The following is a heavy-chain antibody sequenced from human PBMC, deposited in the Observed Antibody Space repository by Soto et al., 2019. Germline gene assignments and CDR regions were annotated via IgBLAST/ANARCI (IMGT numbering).Heavy chain of an antibody. J-gene: IGHJ4*02. CDR2: ISGSGVNT. V-gene: IGHV3-23*01. CDR1: GFTFSTYA. D-gene: IGHD4-17*01. CDR3: AKDDRMTTVTPYFDY. Sequence: EVQLLESGGGLVQPGGSLRLSCAASGFTFSTYAMNWVRQAPGKGLEWVSAISGSGVNTNFADSVKGRFTISRDNSKNTLYLQMNSLRAEDTALYHCAKDDRMTTVTPYFDYWGQGTLVTVSS.